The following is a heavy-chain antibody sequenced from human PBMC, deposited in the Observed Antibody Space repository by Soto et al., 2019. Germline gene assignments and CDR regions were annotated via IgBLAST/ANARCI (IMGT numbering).Heavy chain of an antibody. D-gene: IGHD2-2*02. J-gene: IGHJ6*02. CDR1: GGTFSSYA. V-gene: IGHV1-69*06. Sequence: GASVKVSCKASGGTFSSYAISWVRQAPGQGLEWMGGIIPIFGTANYAQKFQGRVTITADKSTSTAYMELSSLRSEDTAVYYCAREIGYCSSTSCSTYGMDVWGQGTTVTVSS. CDR3: AREIGYCSSTSCSTYGMDV. CDR2: IIPIFGTA.